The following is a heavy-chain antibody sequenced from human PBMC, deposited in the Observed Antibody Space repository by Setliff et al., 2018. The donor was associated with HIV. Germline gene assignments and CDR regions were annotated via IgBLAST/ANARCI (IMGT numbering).Heavy chain of an antibody. J-gene: IGHJ6*03. D-gene: IGHD6-19*01. CDR2: INPSVGST. CDR1: GYTFTSYY. V-gene: IGHV1-46*01. CDR3: ARNPRIAVAGTDYYYYMDV. Sequence: ASVNVSCKASGYTFTSYYMHWVRQAPGQGLEWMGIINPSVGSTSYAQKFQGRVTMTRDTSTRTVYMELSSLRSEDTAVYYCARNPRIAVAGTDYYYYMDVWGKGTTVTVSS.